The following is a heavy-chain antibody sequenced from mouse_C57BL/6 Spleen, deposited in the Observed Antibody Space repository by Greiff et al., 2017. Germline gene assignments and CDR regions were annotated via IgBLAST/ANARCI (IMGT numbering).Heavy chain of an antibody. V-gene: IGHV5-6*01. J-gene: IGHJ4*01. CDR3: ARHEGYYGNYINAMDY. CDR2: ISSGGSYT. D-gene: IGHD2-1*01. Sequence: EVKLVESGGDLVKPGGSLKLSCAASGFTFSSYGMSWVRQTPDKRLEWVATISSGGSYTYYPDSVKGRFTISRDNAKNTLYLQMSSLKSEDTAMYYCARHEGYYGNYINAMDYWGQGTSVTVSS. CDR1: GFTFSSYG.